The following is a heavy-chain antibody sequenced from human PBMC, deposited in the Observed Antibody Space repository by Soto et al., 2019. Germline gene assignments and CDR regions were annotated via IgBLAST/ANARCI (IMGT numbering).Heavy chain of an antibody. D-gene: IGHD5-12*01. J-gene: IGHJ4*02. Sequence: QVQLVESGGGVVQPGRSLRLSCAASGFNVTSSGMHWVRQAPGKGLEWVAIISYDGSNKYYADSVRGRFTISRDSSKNTLFLQKNSLRAEDTAVYYCAKDPGGYGFFEYWGQGTLVTVSS. CDR3: AKDPGGYGFFEY. CDR2: ISYDGSNK. V-gene: IGHV3-30*18. CDR1: GFNVTSSG.